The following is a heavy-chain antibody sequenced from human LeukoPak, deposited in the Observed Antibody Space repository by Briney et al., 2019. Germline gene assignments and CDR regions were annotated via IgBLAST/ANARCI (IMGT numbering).Heavy chain of an antibody. Sequence: GASVKVSCKASGGTFSSYAISWVRQAPGQGLEWMGGIIPIFGTANYAQKFQGRVTITTDESTSTAYMELSSLRSEDTAVYYYVRDRASGAPGYYYYGMEVWGQGTTVTVSS. D-gene: IGHD1-26*01. CDR3: VRDRASGAPGYYYYGMEV. CDR2: IIPIFGTA. V-gene: IGHV1-69*05. J-gene: IGHJ6*02. CDR1: GGTFSSYA.